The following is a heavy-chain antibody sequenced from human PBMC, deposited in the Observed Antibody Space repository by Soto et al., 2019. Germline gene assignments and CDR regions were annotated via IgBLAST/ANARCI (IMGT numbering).Heavy chain of an antibody. J-gene: IGHJ3*02. CDR1: GFTLGDSY. V-gene: IGHV3-11*01. CDR3: AKDRMNHNSVWDPFDI. Sequence: PGGSLRLSCVAFGFTLGDSYMGWIRQAPGKGLERISSISHNAITMDYADSVKGRFIISRDNGQNSLFLQMNSLRVDDTAVYYCAKDRMNHNSVWDPFDIWGQGTMVTVSS. D-gene: IGHD2-15*01. CDR2: ISHNAITM.